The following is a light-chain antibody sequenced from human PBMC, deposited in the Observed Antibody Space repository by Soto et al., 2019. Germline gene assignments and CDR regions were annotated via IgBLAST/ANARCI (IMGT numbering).Light chain of an antibody. CDR3: QQRSKWLIP. V-gene: IGKV3-11*01. CDR1: QSVSSY. J-gene: IGKJ5*01. CDR2: DAS. Sequence: EIALTPSPTTMALSPGDSAPLSCRASQSVSSYLAWYQQKPGQAPRLLIYDASNRATGIPARFSGSGSGTDFTLTISSLEPEDFAVYYCQQRSKWLIPFGQGGRLAIK.